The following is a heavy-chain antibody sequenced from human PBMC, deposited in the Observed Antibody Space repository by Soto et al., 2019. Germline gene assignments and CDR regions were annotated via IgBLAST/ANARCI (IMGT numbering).Heavy chain of an antibody. CDR1: GGSFSGYY. CDR3: ARGPRRAYYYGSGTQGYAFDI. Sequence: LSLTCAVYGGSFSGYYWSWIRQPPGKGLEWIGEINHSGSTNYNPSLKSRVTISVDTSKNQFSLKLSSVTAADTAVYYCARGPRRAYYYGSGTQGYAFDIWGQGAMVTVSS. J-gene: IGHJ3*02. V-gene: IGHV4-34*01. CDR2: INHSGST. D-gene: IGHD3-10*01.